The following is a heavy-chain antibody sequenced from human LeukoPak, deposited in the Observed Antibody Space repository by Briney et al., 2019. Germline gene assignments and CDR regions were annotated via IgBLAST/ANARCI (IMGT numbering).Heavy chain of an antibody. J-gene: IGHJ4*02. CDR3: ARVSASGSLFDY. CDR2: IHYSGST. D-gene: IGHD1-26*01. Sequence: SETLSLTCTVSGGSISSYYWSWIRQPPGKGLEWIGYIHYSGSTDYNPSLESRVTISVDTSKNQFSLKLSSVTAADTAVYYCARVSASGSLFDYWGQGTLVTVSS. V-gene: IGHV4-59*01. CDR1: GGSISSYY.